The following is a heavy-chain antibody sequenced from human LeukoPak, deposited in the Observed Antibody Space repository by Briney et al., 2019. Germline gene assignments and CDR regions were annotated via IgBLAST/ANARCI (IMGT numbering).Heavy chain of an antibody. D-gene: IGHD4-17*01. Sequence: PSETLSPTCTVSGGSISSYYWSWIRQPPGKGLEWIGYIYYSGSTNYNPSLKSRVTISADTSKNQFSLKLSSVTAADTAVYYCARHTGDYLAFDIWGQGTMVTVSS. CDR3: ARHTGDYLAFDI. CDR1: GGSISSYY. V-gene: IGHV4-59*08. CDR2: IYYSGST. J-gene: IGHJ3*02.